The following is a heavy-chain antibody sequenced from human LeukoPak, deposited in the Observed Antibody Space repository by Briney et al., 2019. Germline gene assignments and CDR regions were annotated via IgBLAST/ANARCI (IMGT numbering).Heavy chain of an antibody. D-gene: IGHD2-15*01. CDR1: GGSISGSNYY. Sequence: SETLSLTCTVSGGSISGSNYYWGWIRQPPWKGLEWIGSGYYSGSTYYNPSLKSRVTISVDTSKNQFSLKLSSVTAADTAVYYCARAVCSGGRCYIYYYYAMDVWGQGTTVTVSS. CDR2: GYYSGST. J-gene: IGHJ6*02. CDR3: ARAVCSGGRCYIYYYYAMDV. V-gene: IGHV4-39*01.